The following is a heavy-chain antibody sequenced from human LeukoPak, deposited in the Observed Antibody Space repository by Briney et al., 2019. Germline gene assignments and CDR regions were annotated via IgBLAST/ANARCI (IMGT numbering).Heavy chain of an antibody. CDR1: GFTFSSYA. J-gene: IGHJ5*02. Sequence: GGSLRLSCAASGFTFSSYAMSWVRQTPGKGLEWVSAISGSGGSTYYADSVKGRFTISRDDSKNTLYLQMNSLRAEDTAIFYCAKDRNSSPNWFDPWGQGTLVTVSS. CDR3: AKDRNSSPNWFDP. CDR2: ISGSGGST. D-gene: IGHD6-13*01. V-gene: IGHV3-23*01.